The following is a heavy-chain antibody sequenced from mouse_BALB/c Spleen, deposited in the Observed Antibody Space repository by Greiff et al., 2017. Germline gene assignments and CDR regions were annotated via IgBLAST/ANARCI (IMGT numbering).Heavy chain of an antibody. CDR1: GFTFSDYY. CDR3: ARDALNYGRRNFFDV. Sequence: EVKLVESGGGLVKPGGSLKLSCAASGFTFSDYYMYWVRQTPEKRLEWVATISDGGSYTYSPDSVKGRFTISGDNTENNLYLQMSSLKSEDTAMYYCARDALNYGRRNFFDVWGAGTSVTVSS. D-gene: IGHD1-1*01. J-gene: IGHJ1*01. CDR2: ISDGGSYT. V-gene: IGHV5-4*02.